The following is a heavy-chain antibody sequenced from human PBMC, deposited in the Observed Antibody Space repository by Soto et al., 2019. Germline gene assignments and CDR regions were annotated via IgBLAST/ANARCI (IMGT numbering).Heavy chain of an antibody. CDR2: VFTRDSET. CDR1: GHLFNNHW. CDR3: ARGYFDSGHGYDL. D-gene: IGHD3-10*01. J-gene: IGHJ5*02. V-gene: IGHV5-51*01. Sequence: GESLKISCKGPGHLFNNHWIGWVRQTPGKGLEWMGLVFTRDSETKTSPSFQGHVSFSVDNSINTVYLQWTSLKTTDTGIYFCARGYFDSGHGYDLWGQGTLVTVSS.